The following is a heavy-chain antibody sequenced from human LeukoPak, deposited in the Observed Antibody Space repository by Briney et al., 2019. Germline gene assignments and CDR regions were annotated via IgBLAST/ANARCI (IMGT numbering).Heavy chain of an antibody. CDR1: GGSFSGYY. V-gene: IGHV4-34*01. J-gene: IGHJ5*02. CDR3: ARGRSSSWPPRNWFDP. Sequence: SETLSLTCAVYGGSFSGYYWSWIRQPPGKGLEWIGEINHSGSTNYNPSLKSRVTISVDTSKNQFSLKLSSVTAADTAVYYCARGRSSSWPPRNWFDPWGQGTLVTVSS. CDR2: INHSGST. D-gene: IGHD6-13*01.